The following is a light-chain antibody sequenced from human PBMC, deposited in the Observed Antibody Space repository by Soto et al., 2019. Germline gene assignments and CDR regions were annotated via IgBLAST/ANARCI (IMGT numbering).Light chain of an antibody. CDR1: SGHSTYA. V-gene: IGLV4-69*01. Sequence: QSVLTQSPSASASLGASVKLTCTLSSGHSTYAIAWHQQQPEKGPRYLMRLNSDGSHSKGDGTPDRFSGSSSGAERYLTISGLQSEDEADYYCQTWGTGIVVFGGGTKLTVL. CDR2: LNSDGSH. J-gene: IGLJ2*01. CDR3: QTWGTGIVV.